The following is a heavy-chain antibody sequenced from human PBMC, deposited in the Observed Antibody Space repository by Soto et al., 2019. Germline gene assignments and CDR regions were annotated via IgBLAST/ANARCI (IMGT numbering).Heavy chain of an antibody. CDR1: GGSFSGYY. V-gene: IGHV4-34*01. J-gene: IGHJ6*03. D-gene: IGHD2-15*01. CDR2: INHSGST. Sequence: SETLSLTCAVYGGSFSGYYWSWIRQPPGKGLEWIGEINHSGSTNYNPSLESRVTISVDTSKNQFSLKLSSVTAADTAVYYCARLLFFGYMDVWGKGTTVTVSS. CDR3: ARLLFFGYMDV.